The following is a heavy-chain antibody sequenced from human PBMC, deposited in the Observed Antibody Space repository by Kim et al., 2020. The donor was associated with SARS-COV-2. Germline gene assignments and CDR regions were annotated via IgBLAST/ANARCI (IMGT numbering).Heavy chain of an antibody. CDR3: ARRNWTYGGDYGMDV. V-gene: IGHV3-7*03. CDR2: IKEDGSNK. D-gene: IGHD1-7*01. CDR1: GFIFSSCW. Sequence: GGSLRLSCAASGFIFSSCWMSWVRQAPGKVLEWVANIKEDGSNKYYLDSVKGRFTVSRDNAKNSLYLQMNSLRAEDTAVYYCARRNWTYGGDYGMDVWGQGTTVTVSS. J-gene: IGHJ6*02.